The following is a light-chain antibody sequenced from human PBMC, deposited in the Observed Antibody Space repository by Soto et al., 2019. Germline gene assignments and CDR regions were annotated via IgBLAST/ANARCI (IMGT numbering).Light chain of an antibody. J-gene: IGLJ1*01. V-gene: IGLV1-40*01. CDR2: GNT. Sequence: QSVLTQPPSGSGAPGQRVTISCTGSSSNIGAGYEVHWYQQLPGTAPKLLIYGNTNRPSGVPDRFSGSKSGTSASLAITGLQAEDEADYYCQSYDSSLSGYVFGTGTKVTVL. CDR3: QSYDSSLSGYV. CDR1: SSNIGAGYE.